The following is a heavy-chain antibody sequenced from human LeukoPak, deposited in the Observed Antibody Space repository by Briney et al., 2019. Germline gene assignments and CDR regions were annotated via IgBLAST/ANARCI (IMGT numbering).Heavy chain of an antibody. D-gene: IGHD1-1*01. CDR2: INEDGSET. V-gene: IGHV3-7*02. Sequence: PGGSLRLSCAASGFTFTNYRMYWVRQAPGKGLEWVANINEDGSETYYVDSVKGRFTTSRDNARNSLSLQMNGLRSEDTAIYYFDTYKNLPHTHFFDFWGEGALVTVSA. CDR3: DTYKNLPHTHFFDF. J-gene: IGHJ4*02. CDR1: GFTFTNYR.